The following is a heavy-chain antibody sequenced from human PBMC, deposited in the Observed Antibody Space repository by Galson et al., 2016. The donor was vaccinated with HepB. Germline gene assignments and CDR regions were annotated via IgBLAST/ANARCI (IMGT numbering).Heavy chain of an antibody. CDR3: ARGDSVEVATPRGSTHYYYGMDV. CDR1: GFIFSQHG. D-gene: IGHD2-15*01. Sequence: SLRLSCAASGFIFSQHGMNWVRQAPGKGLEWVSSISFNDHIFYSDSVKGRFPIYRDNAKNSLYLQMNRLRAEDTAVYYCARGDSVEVATPRGSTHYYYGMDVWGQGTTVTVSS. J-gene: IGHJ6*02. V-gene: IGHV3-69-1*01. CDR2: ISFNDHI.